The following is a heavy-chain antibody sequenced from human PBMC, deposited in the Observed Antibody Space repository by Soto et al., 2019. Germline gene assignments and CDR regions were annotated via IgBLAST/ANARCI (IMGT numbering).Heavy chain of an antibody. CDR3: ARENSSSWYYYYYYMDV. CDR1: GYTFTSYD. V-gene: IGHV1-8*01. CDR2: MNPNSGNT. D-gene: IGHD6-13*01. Sequence: ASVKVSCKASGYTFTSYDINWVRQATGQGLEWMGWMNPNSGNTGYAQKFQGRVTMTRNTSISTAYMELGSLRSEATAVYYCARENSSSWYYYYYYMDVWGKGTTVTVSS. J-gene: IGHJ6*03.